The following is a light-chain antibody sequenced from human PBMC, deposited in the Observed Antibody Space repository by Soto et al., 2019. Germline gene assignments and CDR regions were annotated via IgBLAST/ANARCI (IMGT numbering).Light chain of an antibody. CDR2: DAS. J-gene: IGKJ1*01. Sequence: DIQMTQSPSALSASVGDRVIITCRASQYISNWVAWYQQKPGKAPKLLIYDASTLESGVPSRFTGSSSGTEFTLTISSLQPDDFATYYCLQHNSYPWTFGQGTKVEIK. V-gene: IGKV1-5*01. CDR3: LQHNSYPWT. CDR1: QYISNW.